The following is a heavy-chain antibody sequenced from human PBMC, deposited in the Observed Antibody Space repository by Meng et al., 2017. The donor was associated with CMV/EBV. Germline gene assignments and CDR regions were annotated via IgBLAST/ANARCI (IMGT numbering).Heavy chain of an antibody. J-gene: IGHJ4*02. CDR1: GFTFSSYS. Sequence: GGSLRLSCAASGFTFSSYSMNWVRQAPGKGLEWVSSISSSSSYIYYADSVKGRFTISRDNAKNSLYLQMNSLRAEDTAVYYCAREGVPAAKTGYFDYWGQGTLVTSPQ. CDR3: AREGVPAAKTGYFDY. CDR2: ISSSSSYI. V-gene: IGHV3-21*01. D-gene: IGHD2-2*01.